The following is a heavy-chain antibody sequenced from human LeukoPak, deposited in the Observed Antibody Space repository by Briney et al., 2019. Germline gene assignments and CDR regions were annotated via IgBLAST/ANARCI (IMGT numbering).Heavy chain of an antibody. Sequence: GASVKVSCKASGYTFTSYDINWVRQATGQGLEWMGWMNPNSGNTGYAQKFQGRVTMTRDTSISTAYMELSRLRSDDTAVYYCARDGLTYSNFDYWGQGTLVTVSS. D-gene: IGHD6-13*01. CDR2: MNPNSGNT. CDR3: ARDGLTYSNFDY. CDR1: GYTFTSYD. V-gene: IGHV1-8*01. J-gene: IGHJ4*02.